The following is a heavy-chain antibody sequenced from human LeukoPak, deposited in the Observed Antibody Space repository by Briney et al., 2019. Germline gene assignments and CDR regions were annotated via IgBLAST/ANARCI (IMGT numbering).Heavy chain of an antibody. V-gene: IGHV3-23*01. CDR1: GFTFSTYA. CDR3: AKAGYSSGWRNFDY. D-gene: IGHD6-19*01. CDR2: VRGSGSDT. J-gene: IGHJ4*02. Sequence: GGSLRPSCAASGFTFSTYAMSWVRQAPGKGLEWVSAVRGSGSDTYYADSVKGRFTISRDNSKNTLYLQMNSLRAEDTAVFYCAKAGYSSGWRNFDYWGQGTLVTVSS.